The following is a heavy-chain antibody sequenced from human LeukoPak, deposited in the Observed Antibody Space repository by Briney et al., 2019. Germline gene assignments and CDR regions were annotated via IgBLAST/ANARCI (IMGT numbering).Heavy chain of an antibody. D-gene: IGHD2-8*01. Sequence: GGSLRLSCAASGFTFSTYGMHWVRQAPGKGLEWVAFIRFDGSNKFYADSVKGRFTISRDNAKNSLYLQMNSLRAEDTAVYYCARGPPDIVLMVYAIPRYYYYYMDVWGKGTTVTVSS. V-gene: IGHV3-30*02. J-gene: IGHJ6*03. CDR3: ARGPPDIVLMVYAIPRYYYYYMDV. CDR2: IRFDGSNK. CDR1: GFTFSTYG.